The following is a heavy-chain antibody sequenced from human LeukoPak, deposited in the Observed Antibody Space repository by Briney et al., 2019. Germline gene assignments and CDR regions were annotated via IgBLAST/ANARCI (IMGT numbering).Heavy chain of an antibody. CDR2: ISGSGGST. D-gene: IGHD3-10*01. J-gene: IGHJ6*03. V-gene: IGHV3-23*01. Sequence: PGGSLRLSCAASGFTFSSYAMSWVRQAPGKGLEWVSAISGSGGSTYYADSVKGRFTISRDHSKNTLYLQINSLRAEDTAVYYWGGGGFGEAYYYYYYMDVWGKGTTVTVSS. CDR3: GGGGFGEAYYYYYYMDV. CDR1: GFTFSSYA.